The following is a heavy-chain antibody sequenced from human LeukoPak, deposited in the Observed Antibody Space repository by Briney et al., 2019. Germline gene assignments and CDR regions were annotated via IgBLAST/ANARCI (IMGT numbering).Heavy chain of an antibody. V-gene: IGHV3-7*03. CDR2: INVDGTAE. CDR3: ARDPYRFAFDI. Sequence: GGSLRLSCAASGFSFSTIYMGWVRQTRGQGLEWVANINVDGTAEYYVDAVKGRFTISRDNAKNSLYLQMNSLRAGDTAVYYCARDPYRFAFDIWGQGTVVLVSS. D-gene: IGHD1-26*01. J-gene: IGHJ3*02. CDR1: GFSFSTIY.